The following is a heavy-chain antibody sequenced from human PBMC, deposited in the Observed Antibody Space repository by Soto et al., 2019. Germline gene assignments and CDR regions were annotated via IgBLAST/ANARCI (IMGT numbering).Heavy chain of an antibody. CDR3: TKARCTGDDFYVPDY. J-gene: IGHJ4*01. V-gene: IGHV3-23*01. D-gene: IGHD2-8*02. CDR1: GFTFSSYT. CDR2: ISGSGGSP. Sequence: EVQVLESGGGLVQPGGSLRLSCAASGFTFSSYTMAWVRQAPGKGLEWVSSISGSGGSPYYADSVQGRFTISRDNYKNSVSLQMTSLRAEDMATCHCTKARCTGDDFYVPDYWGNGTLVIVSS.